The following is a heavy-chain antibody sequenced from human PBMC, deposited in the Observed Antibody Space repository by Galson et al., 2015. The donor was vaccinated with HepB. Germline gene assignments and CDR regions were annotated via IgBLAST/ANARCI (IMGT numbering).Heavy chain of an antibody. CDR1: GGTFSSYA. J-gene: IGHJ6*02. CDR2: IIPIFGTA. CDR3: AKEDSSGYYAPGDYGMDV. V-gene: IGHV1-69*13. D-gene: IGHD3-22*01. Sequence: SVKVSCKASGGTFSSYAISWVRQAPGQGLEWMGGIIPIFGTANYAQKFQGRVTITADESTSTAYMELSSLRSEDTAVYYCAKEDSSGYYAPGDYGMDVWGQGTTVTVSS.